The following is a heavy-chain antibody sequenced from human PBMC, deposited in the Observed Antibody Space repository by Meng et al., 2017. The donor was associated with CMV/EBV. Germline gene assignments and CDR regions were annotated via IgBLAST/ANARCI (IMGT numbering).Heavy chain of an antibody. J-gene: IGHJ6*02. CDR3: TTGRATVTGYYYYGMDA. CDR1: GFTFSTAW. V-gene: IGHV3-15*01. CDR2: IKSKTDGGTT. Sequence: GGSLRLSCAASGFTFSTAWMSWVRQAPGKGLEWVGRIKSKTDGGTTDYAAPVKGRFTISRDDSKNTLYLQMNSLKTEDTAVYYCTTGRATVTGYYYYGMDAWGQGTLVTVSS. D-gene: IGHD4-17*01.